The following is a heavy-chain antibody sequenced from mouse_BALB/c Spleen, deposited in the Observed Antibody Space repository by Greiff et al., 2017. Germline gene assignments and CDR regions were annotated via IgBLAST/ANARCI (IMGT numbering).Heavy chain of an antibody. V-gene: IGHV2-6-7*01. Sequence: VQGVESGPGLVAPSQSLSITCTVSGFSLTGYGVNWVRQPPGKGLEWLGMIWGDGSTDYNSALKSRLSISKDNSKSQVFLKMNSLQTDDTARYYCARAYSYYAMDYWGQGTSVTVSS. CDR2: IWGDGST. J-gene: IGHJ4*01. CDR1: GFSLTGYG. D-gene: IGHD2-10*01. CDR3: ARAYSYYAMDY.